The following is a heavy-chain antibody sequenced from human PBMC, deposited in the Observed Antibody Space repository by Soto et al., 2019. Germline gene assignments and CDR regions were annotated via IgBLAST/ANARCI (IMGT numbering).Heavy chain of an antibody. CDR3: ARHVRHVTDRNYASSSGMDV. V-gene: IGHV5-51*01. CDR2: IYPSDSDT. D-gene: IGHD3-16*01. J-gene: IGHJ6*02. CDR1: GYSFTSYW. Sequence: GASLKISCKGSGYSFTSYWIAWVRHLPGKGLEWMGIIYPSDSDTRYSPSFQGQVTISANKSTSTAYLHWSSLKASDTAMYFCARHVRHVTDRNYASSSGMDVWGQGTTVTVSS.